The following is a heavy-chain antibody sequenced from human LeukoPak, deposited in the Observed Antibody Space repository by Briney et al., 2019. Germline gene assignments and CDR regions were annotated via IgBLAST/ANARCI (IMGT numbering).Heavy chain of an antibody. CDR2: INPNSGGT. J-gene: IGHJ4*02. Sequence: ASVKVSCKASGYTFTSYYMHWVRQAPGQGLEWMGWINPNSGGTNYAQKFQGRVTMTRDTSISTAYMELSRLRSDDTAVYYCARLHSGYDYPRLDYWGQGTLVTVSS. CDR3: ARLHSGYDYPRLDY. D-gene: IGHD5-12*01. V-gene: IGHV1-2*02. CDR1: GYTFTSYY.